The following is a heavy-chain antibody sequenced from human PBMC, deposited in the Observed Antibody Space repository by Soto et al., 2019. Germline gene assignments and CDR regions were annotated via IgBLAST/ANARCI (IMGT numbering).Heavy chain of an antibody. CDR2: IYYSGST. CDR3: ARVNIVVVPAATATHFDY. Sequence: PSETLSLTCTVSGGSISSGGYYWSWIRQHPGKGLEWIGYIYYSGSTYYNPSLKSRVTISVDTSKNQFSLKLSSVTAADTAVYYCARVNIVVVPAATATHFDYWGQGTLVTVS. D-gene: IGHD2-2*01. CDR1: GGSISSGGYY. J-gene: IGHJ4*02. V-gene: IGHV4-31*03.